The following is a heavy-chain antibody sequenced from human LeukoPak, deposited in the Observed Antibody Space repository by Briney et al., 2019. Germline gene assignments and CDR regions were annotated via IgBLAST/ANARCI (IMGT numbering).Heavy chain of an antibody. CDR3: AIDGEQWLVTYYFDS. CDR2: ISYDGSNK. Sequence: PGRSLRLSCAASGFTFSSYAMHWVRQAPGKGLEWVAVISYDGSNKYYADSVKGRFTISRDNSKTPLYLQMTSLRAEDTPLYHCAIDGEQWLVTYYFDSWGQGTLVTASS. V-gene: IGHV3-30*04. D-gene: IGHD6-19*01. J-gene: IGHJ4*02. CDR1: GFTFSSYA.